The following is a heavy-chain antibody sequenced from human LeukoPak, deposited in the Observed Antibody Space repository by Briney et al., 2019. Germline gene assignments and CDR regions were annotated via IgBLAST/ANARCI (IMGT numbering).Heavy chain of an antibody. D-gene: IGHD6-19*01. CDR3: AKEGYRIAVAGTHFDY. J-gene: IGHJ4*02. CDR2: ISGSGGST. CDR1: GFTFSSYA. V-gene: IGHV3-23*01. Sequence: GGSLRLSCAASGFTFSSYAMSWVRQAPGKGLEWVSAISGSGGSTYYADSVKGRFTISRDNSKNSLYLQMNSLRAEDTALYYCAKEGYRIAVAGTHFDYWGQGTLVTVSS.